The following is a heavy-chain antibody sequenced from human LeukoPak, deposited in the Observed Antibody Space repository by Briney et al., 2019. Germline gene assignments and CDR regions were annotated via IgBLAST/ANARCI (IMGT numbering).Heavy chain of an antibody. D-gene: IGHD1-26*01. CDR3: AKDLGFIVGGGY. Sequence: LSLTCAVSGGSFSAFFWKWIRQPPGKGLEWVSYISSSGSTIYYADSVKGRFTISRDNSKNTLYLQMNSLRAEDTAVYYCAKDLGFIVGGGYWGQGTLVTVSS. CDR1: GGSFSAFF. J-gene: IGHJ4*02. CDR2: ISSSGSTI. V-gene: IGHV3-11*01.